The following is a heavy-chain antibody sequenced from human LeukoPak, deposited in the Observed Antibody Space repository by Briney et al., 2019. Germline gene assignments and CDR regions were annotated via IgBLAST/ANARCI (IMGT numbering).Heavy chain of an antibody. V-gene: IGHV5-51*01. CDR1: GYSFTNYW. Sequence: GESLKISCKGSGYSFTNYWIGWVRQMPGKGLEWMGIIYPGDSHTRYSPSLQGQVIISTDTSISTAYLQWSSLKASDTAMYYCATSSRPSLFSWSDPWGQGTLVTVSS. CDR2: IYPGDSHT. J-gene: IGHJ5*02. CDR3: ATSSRPSLFSWSDP. D-gene: IGHD3-3*01.